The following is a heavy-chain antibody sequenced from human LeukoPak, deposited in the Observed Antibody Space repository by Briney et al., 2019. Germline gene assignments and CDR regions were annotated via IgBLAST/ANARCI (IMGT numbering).Heavy chain of an antibody. CDR3: AKGLTEGSGYYYWVD. J-gene: IGHJ4*02. Sequence: GGSLRLSCAAAGFTFSIYAMSWVRQAPGKGLEWVSDITGSGGSTFYADSVKGRFTISRDNSKNTLYLQMNSLRVEDTAVYYCAKGLTEGSGYYYWVDWGQGTLVTVSS. CDR2: ITGSGGST. CDR1: GFTFSIYA. D-gene: IGHD3-22*01. V-gene: IGHV3-23*01.